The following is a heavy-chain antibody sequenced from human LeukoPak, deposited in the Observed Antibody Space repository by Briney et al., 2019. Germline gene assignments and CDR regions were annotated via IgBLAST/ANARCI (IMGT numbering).Heavy chain of an antibody. Sequence: SETLSLTCAVYGVSFSGYYWSWIRQPPGKGLEWIGEINHSGSTNYNPSLKSRVTISVDTSKNQFSLKLSSVTAADTAVYYCARGFSGSSGYSDYWGQGTLVTVSS. D-gene: IGHD3-22*01. J-gene: IGHJ4*02. CDR1: GVSFSGYY. CDR3: ARGFSGSSGYSDY. V-gene: IGHV4-34*01. CDR2: INHSGST.